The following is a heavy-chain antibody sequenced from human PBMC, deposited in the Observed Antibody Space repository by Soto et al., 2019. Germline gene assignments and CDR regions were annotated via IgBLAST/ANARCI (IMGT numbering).Heavy chain of an antibody. CDR2: IYYSRST. J-gene: IGHJ3*02. CDR1: GGSISSSTYY. D-gene: IGHD2-2*01. CDR3: ARSLGFCISTSCYPDAFDI. Sequence: PSETLSLTYTVSGGSISSSTYYWGWIRQPPGKGLEWIGTIYYSRSTYFNPSLKSRVTISVDTSKNQFSLKLSSVTAADTAVYYCARSLGFCISTSCYPDAFDIWGQGTMVTVSS. V-gene: IGHV4-39*01.